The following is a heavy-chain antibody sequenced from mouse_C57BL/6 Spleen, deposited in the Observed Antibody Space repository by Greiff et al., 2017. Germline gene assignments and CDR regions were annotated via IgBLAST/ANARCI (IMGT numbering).Heavy chain of an antibody. Sequence: EVMLVESGAGLVKPGGSLKLSCAASGFTFSSYAMSWVRQTPEKRLEWVGYISSGGDYIYYADTVKGRFTISRDNARNTLYLQMSSLKSEDTAMYYCAIDRDGYSWFAYWGQGTLVTVSA. CDR2: ISSGGDYI. CDR3: AIDRDGYSWFAY. J-gene: IGHJ3*01. D-gene: IGHD2-3*01. CDR1: GFTFSSYA. V-gene: IGHV5S21*01.